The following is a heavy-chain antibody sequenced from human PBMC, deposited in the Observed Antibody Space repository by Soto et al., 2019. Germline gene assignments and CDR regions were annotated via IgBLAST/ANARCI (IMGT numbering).Heavy chain of an antibody. J-gene: IGHJ6*02. CDR3: TTLPCPWSGYGMDV. D-gene: IGHD3-3*01. V-gene: IGHV3-15*07. CDR1: GFTFNNAW. CDR2: IKSKTDGGTT. Sequence: PGGSLRLSCAASGFTFNNAWMNWVRQAPGKGLEWVGRIKSKTDGGTTDYAAPVKGRFTISRDDSKNTLYLQMNSLKTEDTAVYYCTTLPCPWSGYGMDVWGQGTTVTVSS.